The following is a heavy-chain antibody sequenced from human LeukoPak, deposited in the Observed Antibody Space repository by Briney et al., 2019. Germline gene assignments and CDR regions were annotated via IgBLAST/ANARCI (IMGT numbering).Heavy chain of an antibody. CDR1: GFTFSSSA. CDR2: ISGTCDVT. CDR3: AKVKDDTSGH. Sequence: GGSLRLSCAASGFTFSSSAMSGVRQAPGKGLEWVSAISGTCDVTSYADSVKGRFTISRDNSKNTLYLQINSLRAEDTAVYYCAKVKDDTSGHWGQGTLVTVSS. V-gene: IGHV3-23*01. D-gene: IGHD3-22*01. J-gene: IGHJ4*02.